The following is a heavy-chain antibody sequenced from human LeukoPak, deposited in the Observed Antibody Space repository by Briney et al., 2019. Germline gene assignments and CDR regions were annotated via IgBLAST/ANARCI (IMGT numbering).Heavy chain of an antibody. CDR2: VSGSGSTV. J-gene: IGHJ4*02. Sequence: GGSLRLSCAASGFTFSDHIMNWVSQLPGKRLEWVAYVSGSGSTVYYADSVKGRFTISRDNGKSSLYLQMNSLRVEDTALYYCVRQFASWGQGTLVTVSS. CDR3: VRQFAS. V-gene: IGHV3-48*01. CDR1: GFTFSDHI.